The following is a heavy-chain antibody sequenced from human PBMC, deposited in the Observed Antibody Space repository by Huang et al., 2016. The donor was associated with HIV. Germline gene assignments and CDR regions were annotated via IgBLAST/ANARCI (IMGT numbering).Heavy chain of an antibody. CDR1: GFTFSSYA. CDR3: AKSTQYYYDSSGYYSPSYWYFDL. Sequence: EVQLLESGGGLVQPGGSLRLSCAASGFTFSSYAMSWVRQAPGKGLGWVSAISGSGGSTYYADSGKGRFTISRDNSKNTLYLQMNSLRAEDTAVYYCAKSTQYYYDSSGYYSPSYWYFDLWGRGTLVTVSS. J-gene: IGHJ2*01. V-gene: IGHV3-23*01. D-gene: IGHD3-22*01. CDR2: ISGSGGST.